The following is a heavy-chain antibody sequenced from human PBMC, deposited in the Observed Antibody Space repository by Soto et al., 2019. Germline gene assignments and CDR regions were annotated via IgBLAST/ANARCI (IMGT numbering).Heavy chain of an antibody. CDR3: AREETTDAFDI. Sequence: SETLSLTCTVSGGSISSGGYYWSWIRQHPGKGLEWIGYIYYSGSTYYNPSLKSRVTISVDTSKNQFSLKLSSVTAADTAVYYCAREETTDAFDIWGQGTMVTVSS. CDR1: GGSISSGGYY. CDR2: IYYSGST. J-gene: IGHJ3*02. V-gene: IGHV4-31*03.